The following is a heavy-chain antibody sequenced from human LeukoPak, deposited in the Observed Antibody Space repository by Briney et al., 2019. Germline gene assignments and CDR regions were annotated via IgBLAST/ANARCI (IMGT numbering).Heavy chain of an antibody. J-gene: IGHJ3*02. CDR1: GGSISSYY. D-gene: IGHD3-10*01. V-gene: IGHV4-59*01. CDR3: ARDRYGSGSPDDAFDI. CDR2: IYYSGST. Sequence: PSETLSLTCTVSGGSISSYYWSWIRQPPGKGLEWIRYIYYSGSTNYNPSLKSRVTISVDTSKNQFSLKLSSVTAADTAVYYCARDRYGSGSPDDAFDIWGQGTMVTVSP.